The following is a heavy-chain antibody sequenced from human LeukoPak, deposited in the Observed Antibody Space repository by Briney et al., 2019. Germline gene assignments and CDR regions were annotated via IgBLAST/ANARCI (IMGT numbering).Heavy chain of an antibody. J-gene: IGHJ4*02. CDR3: ARIRRTPVMATFDY. D-gene: IGHD3-16*01. CDR1: GGSISSYY. Sequence: SETLSLTCTVSGGSISSYYWSWIRQPPGKGLEWIGYIYYSGSTYYNPSLKSRVTISVDTSKNQFSLKLSSVTAADTAVYYCARIRRTPVMATFDYWGQGTLVTVSS. V-gene: IGHV4-59*12. CDR2: IYYSGST.